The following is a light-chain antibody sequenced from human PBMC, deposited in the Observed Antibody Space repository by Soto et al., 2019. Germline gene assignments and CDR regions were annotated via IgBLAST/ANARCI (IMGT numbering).Light chain of an antibody. V-gene: IGKV3-11*01. J-gene: IGKJ5*01. CDR3: QQRSNWPLIT. Sequence: DIVLTQSPATLSLSPGDRVTLSCRASQTVGRFLSWYQHSPGQGPRLLVYDASNRATGVPARFSGSGSETDFTLTISSLEPEDFAVYYCQQRSNWPLITFGQGTRLEIK. CDR2: DAS. CDR1: QTVGRF.